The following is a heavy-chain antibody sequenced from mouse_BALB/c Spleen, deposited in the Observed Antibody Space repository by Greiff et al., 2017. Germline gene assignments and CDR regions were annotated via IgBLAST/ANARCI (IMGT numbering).Heavy chain of an antibody. J-gene: IGHJ3*01. Sequence: DVMLVESGGGLVQPGGSLKLSCAASGFTFSSFGMHWVRQAPEKGLEWVAYISSGSSTIYYADTVKGRFTISRDNPTNTLFLQMTSLRSEDTAMYYCAGISGSWFAYWGQGTLVTVSA. CDR2: ISSGSSTI. CDR3: AGISGSWFAY. V-gene: IGHV5-17*02. CDR1: GFTFSSFG. D-gene: IGHD2-2*01.